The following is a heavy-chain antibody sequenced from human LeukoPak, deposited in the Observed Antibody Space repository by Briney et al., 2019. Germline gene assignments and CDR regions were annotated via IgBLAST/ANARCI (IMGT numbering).Heavy chain of an antibody. CDR1: GFTFRSYW. CDR2: IKQDGGEK. Sequence: GGSLRLSCAASGFTFRSYWMSWVRQAPRKGPEWVANIKQDGGEKYYVDSVKGRFTISRDNAKNSLYLQMNSLRAEDTAVYYCARDAFSRISVFGVVSDAFDIWGQGTMVTVSS. CDR3: ARDAFSRISVFGVVSDAFDI. J-gene: IGHJ3*02. V-gene: IGHV3-7*01. D-gene: IGHD3-3*01.